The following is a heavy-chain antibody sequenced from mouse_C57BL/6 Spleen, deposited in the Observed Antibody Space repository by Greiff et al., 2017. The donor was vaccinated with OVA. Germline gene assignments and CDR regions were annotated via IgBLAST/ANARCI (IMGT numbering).Heavy chain of an antibody. CDR2: ISYDGSN. CDR1: GYSITSGYY. D-gene: IGHD2-4*01. Sequence: LVESGPGLVKPSQSLSLTCSVTGYSITSGYYWNWIRQFPGNKLEWMGYISYDGSNNYNPSLKNRISITRDTSKNQFFLKLNSVTTEDTATYYCAREDYGPFDYWGQGTTLTVSS. CDR3: AREDYGPFDY. V-gene: IGHV3-6*01. J-gene: IGHJ2*01.